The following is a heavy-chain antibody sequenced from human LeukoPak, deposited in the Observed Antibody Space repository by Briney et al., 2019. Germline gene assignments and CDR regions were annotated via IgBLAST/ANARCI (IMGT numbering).Heavy chain of an antibody. CDR2: ISWNSGSI. J-gene: IGHJ4*02. D-gene: IGHD5-18*01. CDR3: AKDIDTAMVTVFDY. V-gene: IGHV3-9*01. CDR1: GFTFDDYA. Sequence: GGSLRLSCAASGFTFDDYAMHWVRQAPGKGLEWVSGISWNSGSIGYADSVKGRFTISRDNAKNSLYLQMNSLRAEDTALYYCAKDIDTAMVTVFDYWGQGTLVTVSS.